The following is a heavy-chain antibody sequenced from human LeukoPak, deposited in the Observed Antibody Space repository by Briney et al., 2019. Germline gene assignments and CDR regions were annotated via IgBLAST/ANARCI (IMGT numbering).Heavy chain of an antibody. CDR3: ASGEYGEGSIAVPLFDY. J-gene: IGHJ4*02. V-gene: IGHV4-4*02. CDR2: IYHSGST. D-gene: IGHD6-19*01. CDR1: GGSISSGNW. Sequence: SETLSLTCAVSGGSISSGNWWSWVRQPPGKGLEWIGEIYHSGSTNYKPSLKSRVTISVDKSKNQFSLKLSPVTAADTAVYYCASGEYGEGSIAVPLFDYWGQGTLVTVSS.